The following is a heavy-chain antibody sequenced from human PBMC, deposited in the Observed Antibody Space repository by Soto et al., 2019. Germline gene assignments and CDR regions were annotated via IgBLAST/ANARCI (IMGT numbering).Heavy chain of an antibody. J-gene: IGHJ6*02. D-gene: IGHD6-13*01. CDR1: GFTFSSYG. CDR2: IWYDGSNK. Sequence: QVQLVESGGGVVQPGRSLRLSCAASGFTFSSYGMHWVRQAPGKGLEWVAVIWYDGSNKYYADSVKGRFTISRDNSKNTLQLQTNSLRAEDTAVYYCASDRKLQQLGHYCYGMDVWGQGTTVTVSS. V-gene: IGHV3-33*01. CDR3: ASDRKLQQLGHYCYGMDV.